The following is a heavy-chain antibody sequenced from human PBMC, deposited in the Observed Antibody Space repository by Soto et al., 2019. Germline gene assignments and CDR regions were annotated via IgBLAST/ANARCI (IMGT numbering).Heavy chain of an antibody. Sequence: GGSLRLSCAASGFTFSNYWFHWVRQAPGKGLVWVSRLNKDGSRTDYADSVKGRFTIFRDNARNTLYLQINSLRAEDTAVYYCGRDLGGVGSYWGQGTLVTVSS. CDR3: GRDLGGVGSY. CDR2: LNKDGSRT. CDR1: GFTFSNYW. V-gene: IGHV3-74*01. J-gene: IGHJ4*02. D-gene: IGHD3-16*01.